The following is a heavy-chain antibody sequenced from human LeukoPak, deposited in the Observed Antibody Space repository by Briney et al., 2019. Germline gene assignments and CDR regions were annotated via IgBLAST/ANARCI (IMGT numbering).Heavy chain of an antibody. CDR1: GYTFTRYG. Sequence: ASVKVSCKASGYTFTRYGISWVRQAPGQGLEWMGWINPNSGGTNYAQKFQGRVTMTRDTSISTAYMELSRLRSDDTAVYYCARALRIAAAGTVRDAFDIWGQGTMVTVSS. CDR3: ARALRIAAAGTVRDAFDI. D-gene: IGHD6-13*01. CDR2: INPNSGGT. J-gene: IGHJ3*02. V-gene: IGHV1-2*02.